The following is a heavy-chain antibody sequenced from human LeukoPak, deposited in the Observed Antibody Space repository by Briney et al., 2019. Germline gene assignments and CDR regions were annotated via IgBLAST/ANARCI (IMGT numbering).Heavy chain of an antibody. J-gene: IGHJ4*02. D-gene: IGHD6-13*01. CDR1: GYTFTSYG. V-gene: IGHV1-18*01. Sequence: GASVKVSCKASGYTFTSYGISWVRQAPGQGLEWMGWISAYNGNTNYAQKLQGRVTMTTDTSTSTAYMELRSLRSDDTAVYYCARVGGSGSYLALLEQQLVLGYWGQGTLVTVSS. CDR3: ARVGGSGSYLALLEQQLVLGY. CDR2: ISAYNGNT.